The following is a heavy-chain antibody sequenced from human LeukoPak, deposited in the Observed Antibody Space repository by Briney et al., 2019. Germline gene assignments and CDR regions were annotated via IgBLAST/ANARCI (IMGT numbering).Heavy chain of an antibody. V-gene: IGHV3-64*01. CDR1: GFTFSSYA. Sequence: GGSLRLSCAASGFTFSSYAMHWVRQAPGKGLEYVSAISSNGGSTYYANSVKGRFTISRDNSKNTLYLQMGSLRAEDMAVYYCARGPELKRYQLPIDYWGQGTLVSVSS. D-gene: IGHD2-2*01. J-gene: IGHJ4*02. CDR2: ISSNGGST. CDR3: ARGPELKRYQLPIDY.